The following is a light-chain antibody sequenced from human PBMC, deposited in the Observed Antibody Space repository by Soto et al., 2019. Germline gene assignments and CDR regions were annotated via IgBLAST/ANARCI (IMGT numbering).Light chain of an antibody. Sequence: IVLTQSPATLSLSPGDRATLSCRASPSVGSYLGWYQQRPGQAPRLLIYDASNRATGIPARLSGSGSGTDCTLSISSLEPEDLAVYSCQQRSDWPSTFGGGTKVEIK. J-gene: IGKJ4*01. CDR2: DAS. CDR3: QQRSDWPST. CDR1: PSVGSY. V-gene: IGKV3-11*01.